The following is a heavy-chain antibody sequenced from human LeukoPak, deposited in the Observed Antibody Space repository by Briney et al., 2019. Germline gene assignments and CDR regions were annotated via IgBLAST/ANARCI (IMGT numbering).Heavy chain of an antibody. CDR1: GFLLSSYS. J-gene: IGHJ5*02. Sequence: GGSLRLSCVASGFLLSSYSMNWVRQAPGKGLEWVSYIDTSSPTIYYADSVKGRFTISRDNAKNSLYLQMNSLRAEDTAVYYCVRGPPLFDPWGQGTLVTVSS. CDR2: IDTSSPTI. CDR3: VRGPPLFDP. V-gene: IGHV3-48*01.